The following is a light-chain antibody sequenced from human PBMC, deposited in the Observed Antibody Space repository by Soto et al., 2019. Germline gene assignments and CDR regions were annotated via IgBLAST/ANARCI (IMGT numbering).Light chain of an antibody. Sequence: QSSLTHPASVSGSPGQSITISCTGTSSDVGSYNLVSWYQQHPGKAPKLMIYEVSKRPSGVSNRFSGSKSGNTASLTISGLQAEDGADYYCCSYAGSSTFYVFGTGTKVTVL. CDR1: SSDVGSYNL. CDR2: EVS. V-gene: IGLV2-23*02. CDR3: CSYAGSSTFYV. J-gene: IGLJ1*01.